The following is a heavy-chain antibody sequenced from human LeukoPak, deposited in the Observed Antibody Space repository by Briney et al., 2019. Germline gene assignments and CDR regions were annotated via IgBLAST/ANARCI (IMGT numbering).Heavy chain of an antibody. Sequence: PGGSLRLSCAASGFTFSSYAMHWVRQAPGKGLEWVAVISYDGSNKYYADSVKGRFTISRDNSKNTLYLQMSSLRAEDTAVYYCARDLIQFAHYYDSSGSISLGYWGQGTLVTVSS. CDR1: GFTFSSYA. V-gene: IGHV3-30*04. CDR3: ARDLIQFAHYYDSSGSISLGY. CDR2: ISYDGSNK. J-gene: IGHJ4*02. D-gene: IGHD3-22*01.